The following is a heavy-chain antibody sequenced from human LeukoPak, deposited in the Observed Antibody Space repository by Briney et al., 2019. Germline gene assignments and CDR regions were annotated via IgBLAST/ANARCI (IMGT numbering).Heavy chain of an antibody. D-gene: IGHD3-3*02. V-gene: IGHV4-61*02. CDR2: IYTSGST. CDR1: GGSISSGSYY. CDR3: ARGHVWSGYGY. Sequence: PSQTLSLTCTVSGGSISSGSYYWSWIRQPAGKGLEWIGRIYTSGSTNYNPSLKSRVTISVDTSKNQFSLKLSSVAATDTAVYYCARGHVWSGYGYWGQGTLVTVSS. J-gene: IGHJ4*02.